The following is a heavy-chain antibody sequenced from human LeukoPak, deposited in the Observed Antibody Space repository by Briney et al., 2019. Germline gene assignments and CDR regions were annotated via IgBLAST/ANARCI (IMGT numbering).Heavy chain of an antibody. Sequence: NPSETLSLTCAVHGGSLSGYYWSWIRQPPGKGLEWIGEINHSGSTNYNPSLKSRVTISVDTSKNQFSLKLSCVTAADTAVYYCARVPYCSGGSCNYYYYYGMDVWGQGTTVAVSS. CDR3: ARVPYCSGGSCNYYYYYGMDV. CDR2: INHSGST. J-gene: IGHJ6*02. V-gene: IGHV4-34*01. D-gene: IGHD2-15*01. CDR1: GGSLSGYY.